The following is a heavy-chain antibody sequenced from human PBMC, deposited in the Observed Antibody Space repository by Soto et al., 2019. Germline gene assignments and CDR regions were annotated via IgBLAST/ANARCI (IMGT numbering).Heavy chain of an antibody. V-gene: IGHV3-30-3*01. CDR1: GFTFSSYA. CDR2: ISYDGSNK. D-gene: IGHD6-13*01. J-gene: IGHJ6*03. Sequence: PGGSLRLSCAASGFTFSSYAMHWVRQAPGKGLEWVAVISYDGSNKYYADSVKGRFTISRDNSKNTLYLQINSLRAEDTAVYYCAIQFSSPNYYYYMDVWGKGTTVTVSS. CDR3: AIQFSSPNYYYYMDV.